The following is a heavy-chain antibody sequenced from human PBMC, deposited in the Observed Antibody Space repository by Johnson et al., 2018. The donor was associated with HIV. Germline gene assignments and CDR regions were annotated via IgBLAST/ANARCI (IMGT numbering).Heavy chain of an antibody. CDR1: GFTFDDYG. CDR2: INWNGGST. J-gene: IGHJ3*02. D-gene: IGHD3-22*01. V-gene: IGHV3-20*04. CDR3: ARDVVDAVIVVFGAFDI. Sequence: VQLVESGGGVVRPGGSLRLSCAASGFTFDDYGMSWVRQAPGKGLEWVSGINWNGGSTGYADSVKGRFTISRDNSKNTLYLQMNSLRAEDTALYYCARDVVDAVIVVFGAFDIWGQGTMVTVSS.